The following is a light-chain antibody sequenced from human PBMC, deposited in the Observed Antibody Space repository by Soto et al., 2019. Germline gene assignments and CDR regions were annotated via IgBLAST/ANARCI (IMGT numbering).Light chain of an antibody. J-gene: IGKJ4*01. CDR3: QQYNNWPPLT. CDR2: GAS. CDR1: QSVSSN. Sequence: EIVMTQSPFTLSVSPGERATLSCRASQSVSSNLAWYQQKPGQAPRLLIYGASTRATGVPARFSGSGSGTEFTLTISSRQSEDFAVYYCQQYNNWPPLTFGGGTKVEIK. V-gene: IGKV3-15*01.